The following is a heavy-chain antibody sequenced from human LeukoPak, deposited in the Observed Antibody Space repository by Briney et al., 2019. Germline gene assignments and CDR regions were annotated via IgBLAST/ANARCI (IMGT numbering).Heavy chain of an antibody. J-gene: IGHJ4*02. D-gene: IGHD6-13*01. CDR2: ISGSGGST. V-gene: IGHV3-23*01. Sequence: SGGSLRLSCAASGFTFSSYAMSWVRQAPGKGLEWVSAISGSGGSTYYADSVKGRFTISRDSSKNTLYLQMNSLRAEDTAVYYCAKDLKFIAAAGTLYYWGQGTLVTVSS. CDR1: GFTFSSYA. CDR3: AKDLKFIAAAGTLYY.